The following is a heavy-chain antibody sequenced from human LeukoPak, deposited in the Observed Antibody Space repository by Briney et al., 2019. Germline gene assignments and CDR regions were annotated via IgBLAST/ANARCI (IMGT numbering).Heavy chain of an antibody. CDR2: IHYSGST. CDR1: GGSISSGGYY. V-gene: IGHV4-31*03. J-gene: IGHJ5*02. CDR3: AREGCSSTSCYLPFDP. D-gene: IGHD2-2*01. Sequence: SQTLSLTCTVSGGSISSGGYYWSWIRQHPGKDLEWIGYIHYSGSTYYNPSLKSRVIISVDTSKNQFSLKLSSVTAADTAVYYCAREGCSSTSCYLPFDPRGQGTLVIVS.